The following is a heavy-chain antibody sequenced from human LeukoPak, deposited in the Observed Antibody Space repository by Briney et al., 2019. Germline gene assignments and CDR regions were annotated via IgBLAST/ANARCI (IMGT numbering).Heavy chain of an antibody. V-gene: IGHV1-2*02. Sequence: ASVKGSCKASGYTFTDYYIHWVRQAPGQGLQWIAWINPDNGGTNYAQKFQGRVTLTTDTSISTAYMELSGLRSDDTAVYYCARWLMRATTRDAFDIWGQGTMVTVSS. CDR3: ARWLMRATTRDAFDI. CDR1: GYTFTDYY. D-gene: IGHD1-26*01. CDR2: INPDNGGT. J-gene: IGHJ3*02.